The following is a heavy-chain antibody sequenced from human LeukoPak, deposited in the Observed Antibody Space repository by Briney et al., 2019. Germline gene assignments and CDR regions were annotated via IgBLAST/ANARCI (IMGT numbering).Heavy chain of an antibody. D-gene: IGHD3-22*01. CDR1: GFTFSSYS. CDR3: AKVDYYDSSGYADYYYGMDV. V-gene: IGHV3-21*04. J-gene: IGHJ6*02. CDR2: ISSSSSYI. Sequence: GGSLRLSCAASGFTFSSYSMNWVRQAPGKGLEWVSSISSSSSYIYYADSVKGRFTISRDNSKNTLYLQMNSLRAEDTAVYYCAKVDYYDSSGYADYYYGMDVWGQGITVTVSS.